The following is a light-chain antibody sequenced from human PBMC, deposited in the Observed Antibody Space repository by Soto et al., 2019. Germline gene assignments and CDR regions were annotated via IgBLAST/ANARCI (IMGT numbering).Light chain of an antibody. Sequence: LTSGPGALALPRLESPTLSSRPSQSVSHNYLAWYQQKPGQAPRLLIYGASSRATGIPDKFSGSGSGTDFTLTITRLEPEDFAVYYCQQYGSLPCTFGGGTKVDIK. CDR3: QQYGSLPCT. CDR1: QSVSHNY. CDR2: GAS. V-gene: IGKV3-20*01. J-gene: IGKJ4*01.